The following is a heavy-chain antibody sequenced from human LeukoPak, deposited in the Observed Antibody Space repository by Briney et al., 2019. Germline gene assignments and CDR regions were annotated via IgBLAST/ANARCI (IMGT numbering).Heavy chain of an antibody. Sequence: PGGSLRLSCAASGFTFSSYGMHWVRQAPGKGLEWVAVIWYDGSNKYYADSVKGRFTISRDNSKNMLYLQMNSLRAEDTAVYYCAREADYGDYILDGVFDYWGQGTLVTVSS. CDR1: GFTFSSYG. CDR2: IWYDGSNK. V-gene: IGHV3-33*01. J-gene: IGHJ4*02. CDR3: AREADYGDYILDGVFDY. D-gene: IGHD4-17*01.